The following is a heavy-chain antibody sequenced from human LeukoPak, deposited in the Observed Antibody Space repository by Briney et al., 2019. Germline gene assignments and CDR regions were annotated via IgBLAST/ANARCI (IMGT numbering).Heavy chain of an antibody. D-gene: IGHD6-6*01. CDR2: IIPIFGTA. CDR3: ARDGVQLSSYYYYMDV. Sequence: ASVKVSCKASGGTFSSYAISWVRQAPGQGLEWMGGIIPIFGTANYAQKFQGRVTITADKSTSTAYMELSSLRSEDTAVYYCARDGVQLSSYYYYMDVWGKGTTVTVSS. J-gene: IGHJ6*03. V-gene: IGHV1-69*06. CDR1: GGTFSSYA.